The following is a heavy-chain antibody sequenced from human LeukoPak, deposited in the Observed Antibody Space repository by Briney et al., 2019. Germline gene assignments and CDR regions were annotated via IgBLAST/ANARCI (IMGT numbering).Heavy chain of an antibody. CDR2: IYYSGST. CDR3: ARDNGYYDSSGEFGY. D-gene: IGHD3-22*01. Sequence: SETLSLTCTVSGGSITSSGYSWGWIRQPPGKGLEWIVSIYYSGSTNYNPSLKSRVTISVDTSKNQFSLKLSSVTAADTAVYYCARDNGYYDSSGEFGYWGQGTLVTVSS. CDR1: GGSITSSGYS. J-gene: IGHJ4*02. V-gene: IGHV4-39*07.